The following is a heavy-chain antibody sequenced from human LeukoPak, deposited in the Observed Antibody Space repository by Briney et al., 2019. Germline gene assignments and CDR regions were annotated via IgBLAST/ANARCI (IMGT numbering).Heavy chain of an antibody. CDR3: ARDRHPRMVRGVIYNWFDP. V-gene: IGHV4-38-2*02. CDR2: FYHGGST. J-gene: IGHJ5*02. CDR1: GYSISTGYY. D-gene: IGHD3-10*01. Sequence: SETLSLTCTVSGYSISTGYYWDWIRQPPGKGLEWIGTFYHGGSTYYNPSLKSRVTISVDTSKNQFSLNLTSVTAADTAVYYCARDRHPRMVRGVIYNWFDPWGQGTLVTVSS.